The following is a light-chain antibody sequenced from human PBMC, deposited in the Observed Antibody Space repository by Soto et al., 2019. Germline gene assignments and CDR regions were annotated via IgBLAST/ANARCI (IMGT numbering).Light chain of an antibody. CDR1: QSISSS. CDR3: QQSFRNPIT. CDR2: AAS. J-gene: IGKJ5*01. V-gene: IGKV1-39*01. Sequence: DIQMTQSPSSLSASVGDRVTITCRASQSISSSLNWYQQKPGNVPKLLIFAASSLQSGVPSRFRGSGSGTEFTLTISSLQVEDFATYYCQQSFRNPITFGQGTRLEIK.